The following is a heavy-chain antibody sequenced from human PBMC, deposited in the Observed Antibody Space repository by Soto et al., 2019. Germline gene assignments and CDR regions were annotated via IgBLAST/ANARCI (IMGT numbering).Heavy chain of an antibody. V-gene: IGHV3-23*01. CDR3: AKDLDYDFWSGSCYPGY. CDR2: ISGSGGST. J-gene: IGHJ4*02. D-gene: IGHD3-3*01. CDR1: GFTFSSYA. Sequence: EVQLLESGGGLVQPGGSLRLSCAAYGFTFSSYAMSWVRQAPGKGLEWVSAISGSGGSTYYADSVKGRFTISRDNSKHTLYLQMNSLRAEDTAVYYCAKDLDYDFWSGSCYPGYWGQGTLVTVSS.